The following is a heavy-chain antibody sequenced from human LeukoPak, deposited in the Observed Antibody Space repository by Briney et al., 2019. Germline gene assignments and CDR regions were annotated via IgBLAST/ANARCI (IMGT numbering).Heavy chain of an antibody. CDR1: SGSISSYY. Sequence: SETLSLTCTVSSGSISSYYWSWIRQPPGKGLEWIGYIYYSGSTNYNPSLKSRVTISVDTSKNQFSLKLSSVTAADTAVYYCARRSHHAVVPAAILSYYYYMDVWGKGTTVTVSS. V-gene: IGHV4-59*08. D-gene: IGHD2-2*02. J-gene: IGHJ6*03. CDR2: IYYSGST. CDR3: ARRSHHAVVPAAILSYYYYMDV.